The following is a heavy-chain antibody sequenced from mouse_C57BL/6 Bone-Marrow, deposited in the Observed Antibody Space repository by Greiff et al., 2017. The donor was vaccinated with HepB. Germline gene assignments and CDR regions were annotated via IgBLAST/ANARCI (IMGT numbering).Heavy chain of an antibody. D-gene: IGHD2-4*01. CDR3: AREGDCDEAD. CDR1: GYTFTSYW. V-gene: IGHV1-55*01. Sequence: QVQLQQPGAELVKPGASVKMSCKASGYTFTSYWITWVKQRPGQGLEWIGDIYPGSGSTKYNEKFKGKATLTVDTSSSTAYMQLSSLTSEDSAVYYCAREGDCDEADWGQGTLVTVSA. J-gene: IGHJ3*01. CDR2: IYPGSGST.